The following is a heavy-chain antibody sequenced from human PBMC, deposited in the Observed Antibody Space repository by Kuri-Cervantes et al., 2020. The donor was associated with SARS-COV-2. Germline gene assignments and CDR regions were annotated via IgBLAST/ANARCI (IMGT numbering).Heavy chain of an antibody. Sequence: GESLKISCAASGSTFSSYGMHWVRQAPGKGLEWVAVIWYDGSNKCYADSVKGRFTISRDNSKNTLYLQMNSLRAEDTAVYYCAGFYYYDSSGFVANYYYMDVWGKGTTVTVSS. D-gene: IGHD3-22*01. CDR3: AGFYYYDSSGFVANYYYMDV. CDR2: IWYDGSNK. J-gene: IGHJ6*03. CDR1: GSTFSSYG. V-gene: IGHV3-33*01.